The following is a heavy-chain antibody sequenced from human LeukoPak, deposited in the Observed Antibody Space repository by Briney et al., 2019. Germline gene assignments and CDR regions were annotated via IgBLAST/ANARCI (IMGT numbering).Heavy chain of an antibody. D-gene: IGHD2-15*01. J-gene: IGHJ4*02. CDR3: ARAPQLYYFDY. CDR1: GDSITDYY. Sequence: PSETLSLTCTVSGDSITDYYWSWIRQPPGKGLEWIGYIYDSGSTTDYNPSLKSRVTISVDTSKTQFSLKVTSVTAADTAVYYCARAPQLYYFDYWGQGILVTVSS. CDR2: IYDSGST. V-gene: IGHV4-59*01.